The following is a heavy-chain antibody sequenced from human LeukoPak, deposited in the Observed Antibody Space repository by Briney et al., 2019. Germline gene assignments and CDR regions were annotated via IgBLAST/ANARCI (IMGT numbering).Heavy chain of an antibody. J-gene: IGHJ6*03. CDR3: ARSSARPYYYYYMDV. Sequence: VGSLRLSCAVSGFTFDDYGMSWVRQAPGKGLEWVSGINWNGGSTGYAASVKGRFTISRDNAKNSLYLQMNSLRAEDTALYYCARSSARPYYYYYMDVWGKGTTVTVSS. V-gene: IGHV3-20*04. D-gene: IGHD6-6*01. CDR2: INWNGGST. CDR1: GFTFDDYG.